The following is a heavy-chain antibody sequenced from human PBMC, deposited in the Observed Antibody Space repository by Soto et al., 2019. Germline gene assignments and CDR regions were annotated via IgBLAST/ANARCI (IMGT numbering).Heavy chain of an antibody. V-gene: IGHV3-30-3*01. Sequence: QVQLVESGGGVVQPGRSLRLSCAGSGFTSSSYVMHWVRQAPGKGLEWVVLISFDGSKKNYADSVQGRFTISRDNSKNMMYLQMTSLRPEDTSVYYCSRGVFYYYGSSGYSPDYWGQGTLVTVSS. J-gene: IGHJ4*02. CDR1: GFTSSSYV. CDR2: ISFDGSKK. D-gene: IGHD3-22*01. CDR3: SRGVFYYYGSSGYSPDY.